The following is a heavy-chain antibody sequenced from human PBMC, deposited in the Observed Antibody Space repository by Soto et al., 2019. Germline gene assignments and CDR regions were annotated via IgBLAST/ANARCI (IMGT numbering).Heavy chain of an antibody. Sequence: QVQLVQSGAEVKKPGSSVKVSCKASGGTFSSYAISWVRQAPGQGLEWMGGIIPIFGTTNYAQKFQGRVTITADESTSTAYMELSSLRSEDTAVYYCARWSSLDCSGGSCYYYGMDVWGQGTTVTVSS. D-gene: IGHD2-15*01. CDR1: GGTFSSYA. J-gene: IGHJ6*02. CDR2: IIPIFGTT. CDR3: ARWSSLDCSGGSCYYYGMDV. V-gene: IGHV1-69*01.